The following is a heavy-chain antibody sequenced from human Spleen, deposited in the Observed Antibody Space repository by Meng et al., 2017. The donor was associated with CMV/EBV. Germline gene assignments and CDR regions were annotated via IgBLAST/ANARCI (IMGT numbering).Heavy chain of an antibody. V-gene: IGHV4-34*01. CDR2: INHSGST. CDR1: GGSFSGYY. J-gene: IGHJ4*02. D-gene: IGHD1-7*01. Sequence: TCAVYGGSFSGYYWSWIRQPPGKGLEWIGEINHSGSTNYNPSLKSRVTISVDTSKNQFSLKLSSVTAADTAVYYCARRGWNYARSFDYWGQGTLVTVSS. CDR3: ARRGWNYARSFDY.